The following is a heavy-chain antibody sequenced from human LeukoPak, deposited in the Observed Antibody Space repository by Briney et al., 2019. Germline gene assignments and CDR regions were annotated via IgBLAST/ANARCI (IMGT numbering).Heavy chain of an antibody. Sequence: SVMVSCKASGGTFSSYAISWVRQAPGQGLEWMGGIIPIFGTANYAQKFQGRVTITADESTSTAYMELSSLRSEDTAVYYCARNSLYDSSAPDAFDIWGQGTMVTVSS. D-gene: IGHD3-22*01. CDR1: GGTFSSYA. CDR2: IIPIFGTA. J-gene: IGHJ3*02. V-gene: IGHV1-69*13. CDR3: ARNSLYDSSAPDAFDI.